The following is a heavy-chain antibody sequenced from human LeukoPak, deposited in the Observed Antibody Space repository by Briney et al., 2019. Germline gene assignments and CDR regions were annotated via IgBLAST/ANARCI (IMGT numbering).Heavy chain of an antibody. Sequence: PSETLSLTCAVYGGSFSGYYWSWIRQPPGKGLEWTGEINHSGSTNYNPSLKSRVTISVDTSKNQFSLKLSSVTAADTAVYYCARGRGGRPFDYWGQGTLVTVSS. V-gene: IGHV4-34*01. CDR1: GGSFSGYY. D-gene: IGHD3-16*01. CDR3: ARGRGGRPFDY. J-gene: IGHJ4*02. CDR2: INHSGST.